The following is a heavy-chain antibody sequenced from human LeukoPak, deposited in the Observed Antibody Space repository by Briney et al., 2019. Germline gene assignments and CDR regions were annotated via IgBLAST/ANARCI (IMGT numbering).Heavy chain of an antibody. CDR1: GGTFSSYA. J-gene: IGHJ4*02. D-gene: IGHD4-11*01. CDR2: IIPIFGTA. V-gene: IGHV1-69*13. CDR3: ARSRMTTDSHFDY. Sequence: ASVKVSCKASGGTFSSYAISWVRQAPGQGLEWMGGIIPIFGTASYAQKFQGRVTITADESTSTAYMELSSLRSEDTAVYYCARSRMTTDSHFDYWGQGTLVTVSS.